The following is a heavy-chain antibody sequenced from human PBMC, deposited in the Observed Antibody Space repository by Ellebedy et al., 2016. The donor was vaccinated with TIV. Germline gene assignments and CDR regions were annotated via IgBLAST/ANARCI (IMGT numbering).Heavy chain of an antibody. V-gene: IGHV4-61*01. CDR2: IYYSGST. Sequence: MPSETLSLTCTVSGGSVSSGSYYWSWIRQPPGRGLEWIGYIYYSGSTNYNPSLKSRVTISVDTSKNQFSLKLSSVTAADTAVYYCAREWVDYGDYYYYGMDVWGQGTTVTVSS. CDR3: AREWVDYGDYYYYGMDV. J-gene: IGHJ6*02. CDR1: GGSVSSGSYY. D-gene: IGHD4-17*01.